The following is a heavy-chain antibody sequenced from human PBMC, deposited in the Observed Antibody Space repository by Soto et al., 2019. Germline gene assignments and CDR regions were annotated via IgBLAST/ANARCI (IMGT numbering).Heavy chain of an antibody. J-gene: IGHJ5*02. Sequence: ASVKVSCKASGYTFTSYYMHCVIQAPGQGLEWMGIINPSGGSTSYAQKFQGRVTMTRDTSTSTVYMELSSLRSEDTAVYYCARYIGRTAMVTSLFDPWSQGTLVTVSS. CDR2: INPSGGST. D-gene: IGHD5-18*01. CDR3: ARYIGRTAMVTSLFDP. CDR1: GYTFTSYY. V-gene: IGHV1-46*01.